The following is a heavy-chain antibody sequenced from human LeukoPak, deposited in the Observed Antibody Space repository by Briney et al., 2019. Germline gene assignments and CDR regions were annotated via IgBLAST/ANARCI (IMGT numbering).Heavy chain of an antibody. V-gene: IGHV1-69*13. D-gene: IGHD2-2*01. J-gene: IGHJ4*02. CDR2: IIPIFGTA. CDR3: ARGYCSSTSCYSSYFDY. CDR1: GGTFSSYA. Sequence: SVKVSCKASGGTFSSYAISWERQAPGQGLEWMGGIIPIFGTANYAQKFQGRVTITADESTSTAYMELSSLRSEDTAVYYCARGYCSSTSCYSSYFDYWGQGTLVTVSS.